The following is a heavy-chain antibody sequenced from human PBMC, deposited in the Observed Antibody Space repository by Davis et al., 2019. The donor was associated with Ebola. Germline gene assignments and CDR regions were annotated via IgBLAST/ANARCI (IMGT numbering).Heavy chain of an antibody. CDR3: ASGWLRGGGVDP. J-gene: IGHJ5*02. CDR2: TYYSSKWYN. Sequence: PSETLSLTCAPPGDSVFISSGGYNWNRQSTSRGLEWQGRTYYSSKWYNAYAVSENSRITINLDTSKNQFSLQLTSVTSEVKAVYYCASGWLRGGGVDPWGQGAPVTVSS. D-gene: IGHD5-12*01. CDR1: GDSVFISSGG. V-gene: IGHV6-1*01.